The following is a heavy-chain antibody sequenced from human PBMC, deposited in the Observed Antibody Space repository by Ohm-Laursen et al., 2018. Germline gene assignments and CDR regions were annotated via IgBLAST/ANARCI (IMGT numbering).Heavy chain of an antibody. CDR3: TRGGLWSFDY. V-gene: IGHV4-59*01. Sequence: SETLSLTCIVSGGSISTFSWSWIRQPPGKGLEYIGYISHSGNTNYNPSLKSRVTISIDTSKNQFSLKLSSVTAADTAVYYCTRGGLWSFDYWGQGTLVTVSS. J-gene: IGHJ4*02. D-gene: IGHD2-21*01. CDR1: GGSISTFS. CDR2: ISHSGNT.